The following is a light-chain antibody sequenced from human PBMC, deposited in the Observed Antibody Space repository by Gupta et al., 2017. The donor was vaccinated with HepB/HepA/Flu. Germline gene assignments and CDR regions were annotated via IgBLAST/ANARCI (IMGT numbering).Light chain of an antibody. CDR2: TAS. V-gene: IGKV1-39*01. J-gene: IGKJ4*01. Sequence: DIQMTQSPSSLSASVGDRVTITCRASQIINRYLNWYQQKPGQAPKLLIYTASSLQSGVPSRFSGSGSGTDFTLTITSLQPEDFATYYCQQSYSTPLSFGGGTKVEIK. CDR3: QQSYSTPLS. CDR1: QIINRY.